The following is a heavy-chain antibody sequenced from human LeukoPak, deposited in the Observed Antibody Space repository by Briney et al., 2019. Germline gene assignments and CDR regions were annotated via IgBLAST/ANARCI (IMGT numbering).Heavy chain of an antibody. V-gene: IGHV3-33*01. J-gene: IGHJ4*02. CDR2: IWYDGSNA. CDR3: ARDLSSNGFDY. CDR1: GLTFSSYG. D-gene: IGHD2-2*01. Sequence: GGSLRLSCAASGLTFSSYGMHWVRQAPGKGLEWGGFIWYDGSNAYYADSVRGRFPISKDNSKNILSLQMNSLRAEDTAMYYCARDLSSNGFDYWGQGTLVTVSS.